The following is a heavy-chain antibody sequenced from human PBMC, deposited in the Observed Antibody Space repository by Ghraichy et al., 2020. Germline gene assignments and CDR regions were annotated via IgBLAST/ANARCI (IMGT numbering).Heavy chain of an antibody. D-gene: IGHD4-17*01. Sequence: GESLNISCAASGFTFSDYYMSWIRQAPGKGLEWVSYISSSGSTIYYADSVKGRFTISRDNAKNSLYLQMNSLRAEDTAVYYCARDYGDLYFDYWGQGTLVTVSS. V-gene: IGHV3-11*01. J-gene: IGHJ4*02. CDR3: ARDYGDLYFDY. CDR2: ISSSGSTI. CDR1: GFTFSDYY.